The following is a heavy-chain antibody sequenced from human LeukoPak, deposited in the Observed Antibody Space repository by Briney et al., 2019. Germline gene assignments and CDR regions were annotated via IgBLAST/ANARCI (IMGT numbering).Heavy chain of an antibody. J-gene: IGHJ4*02. Sequence: GGSLRLSCVGSGFTFSSYGMHWVRQAAGKGLEWVAFIRHDGSNEYYADSVKGRFTVSRDNSKNTLFLQMNSLRVEETAVYYCAKEVHPYDSGTYYFDYWGRGTLVTVSS. CDR3: AKEVHPYDSGTYYFDY. D-gene: IGHD3-10*01. CDR2: IRHDGSNE. CDR1: GFTFSSYG. V-gene: IGHV3-30*02.